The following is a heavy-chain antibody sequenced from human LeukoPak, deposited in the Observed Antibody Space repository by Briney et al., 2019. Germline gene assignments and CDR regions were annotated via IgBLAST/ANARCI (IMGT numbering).Heavy chain of an antibody. V-gene: IGHV3-23*01. CDR3: AKDHSSRYHDAFDI. J-gene: IGHJ3*02. CDR2: ISGSGDST. Sequence: GGSLRLSCAASGFTFSSYGMSWVRQAPGKGLEWVSVISGSGDSTDYADSVKGRFTISRDSSKNTLYLQMNSLRAEDTAVYYCAKDHSSRYHDAFDIWGQGTMVTVSS. D-gene: IGHD3-22*01. CDR1: GFTFSSYG.